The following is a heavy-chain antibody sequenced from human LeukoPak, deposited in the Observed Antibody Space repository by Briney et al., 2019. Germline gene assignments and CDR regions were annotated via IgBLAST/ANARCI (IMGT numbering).Heavy chain of an antibody. D-gene: IGHD2-21*02. CDR2: IYYSGST. CDR1: GYSISSGYY. CDR3: PRSHLSRLPTWSAP. V-gene: IGHV4-61*01. Sequence: SETLSLTCTVSGYSISSGYYWGWIRQPPGKGLEWIGYIYYSGSTDYNPSLKSRVTISVDTSKNQFSLKLSSVTASDTAVYYCPRSHLSRLPTWSAPWGQETLV. J-gene: IGHJ5*02.